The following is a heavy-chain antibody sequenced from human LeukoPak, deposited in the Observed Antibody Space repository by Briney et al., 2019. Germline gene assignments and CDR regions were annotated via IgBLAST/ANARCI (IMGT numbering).Heavy chain of an antibody. D-gene: IGHD5-12*01. CDR2: IYWDDDT. J-gene: IGHJ4*02. V-gene: IGHV2-5*02. CDR3: AHLPAGGYSGYVDS. Sequence: SGPTLVKPTQTLTLTCTFSGFSLNTSGVGVGWIRQPPGKALEWLAFIYWDDDTRYSPSLKTRLTITKDTSKNQVVLTMANLESVDTATYYCAHLPAGGYSGYVDSWGQGTLDTVSS. CDR1: GFSLNTSGVG.